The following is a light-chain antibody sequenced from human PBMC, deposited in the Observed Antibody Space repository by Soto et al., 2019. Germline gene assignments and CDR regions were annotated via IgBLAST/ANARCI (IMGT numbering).Light chain of an antibody. J-gene: IGKJ3*01. CDR1: QDISNY. CDR3: QQYDNLSLT. Sequence: DIQMTQSPSSLSASVGDRVTITCQASQDISNYLNWYQQKPGKAPKLLIYDASNLETGVPSRFSGSGSVTDFTFTISSLQPEDIATYYCQQYDNLSLTFGPGTKVDIK. V-gene: IGKV1-33*01. CDR2: DAS.